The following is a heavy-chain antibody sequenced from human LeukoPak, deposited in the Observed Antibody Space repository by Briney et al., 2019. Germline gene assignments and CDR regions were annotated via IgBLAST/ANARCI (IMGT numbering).Heavy chain of an antibody. CDR2: ISGSGGST. D-gene: IGHD3-22*01. V-gene: IGHV3-23*01. Sequence: GGSLRLSCAASGFTFSSYAMSWARQAPGKGLEWVSAISGSGGSTYYADSVKGRFTISRDNSKNTLYLQMNSLRAEDTAVYYCAKGKDYYDSSGYYLATLDYWGQGTLVTVSS. CDR1: GFTFSSYA. CDR3: AKGKDYYDSSGYYLATLDY. J-gene: IGHJ4*02.